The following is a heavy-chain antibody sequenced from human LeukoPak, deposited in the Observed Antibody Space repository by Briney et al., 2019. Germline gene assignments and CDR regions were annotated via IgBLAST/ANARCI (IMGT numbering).Heavy chain of an antibody. D-gene: IGHD1-26*01. Sequence: PGGSLRLSCAASGFTFSGYGMHWVRQAPGKGLEWVAVIWYDGSNQYYVDSVKGRFTVSRDNAKNTLYLQMNSLRAEDTAVYYCATDRNSGKYYDYWGQGTLVTVSS. V-gene: IGHV3-33*01. CDR2: IWYDGSNQ. CDR1: GFTFSGYG. J-gene: IGHJ4*02. CDR3: ATDRNSGKYYDY.